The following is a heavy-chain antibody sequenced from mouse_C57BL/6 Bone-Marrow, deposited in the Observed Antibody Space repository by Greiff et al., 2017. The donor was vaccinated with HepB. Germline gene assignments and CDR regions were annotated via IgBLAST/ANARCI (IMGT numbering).Heavy chain of an antibody. D-gene: IGHD1-1*01. Sequence: EVKLQESGPVLVKPGASVKMSCKASGYTFTDYYMNWVKQSHGKSLEWIGVINPYNGGTSYNQKFKGKATLTVDKSSSTAYMELNSLTSEDSAVYYCARRVYYGLWYFDVWGTGTTVTVSS. CDR2: INPYNGGT. CDR3: ARRVYYGLWYFDV. J-gene: IGHJ1*03. CDR1: GYTFTDYY. V-gene: IGHV1-19*01.